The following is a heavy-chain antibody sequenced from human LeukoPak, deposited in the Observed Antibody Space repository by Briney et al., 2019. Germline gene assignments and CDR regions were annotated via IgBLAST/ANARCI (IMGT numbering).Heavy chain of an antibody. Sequence: ASVKVSRKASGYTFTDYYMHWVRQAPGQGPEWMGWINPKSGGTNYAQKFQGRVTMTRDTSINTAYMELSRLSSDDTAVYYCARDLSYYGSGSYYFDYWGQGTLVIVSS. CDR2: INPKSGGT. J-gene: IGHJ4*02. CDR1: GYTFTDYY. CDR3: ARDLSYYGSGSYYFDY. V-gene: IGHV1-2*02. D-gene: IGHD3-10*01.